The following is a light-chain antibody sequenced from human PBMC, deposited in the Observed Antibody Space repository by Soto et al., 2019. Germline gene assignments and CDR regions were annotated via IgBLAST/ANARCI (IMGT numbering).Light chain of an antibody. CDR1: QSVSSS. CDR2: DAS. J-gene: IGKJ2*01. Sequence: EIVLTQSPATLSLSPGERATLSCRASQSVSSSLAWYQQKPGQAPRLLIYDASNRATGIPARFSGGGSGTDFTLTIGSLEPEDFAVYYCQQRSNWYTFGQGTKLEIK. CDR3: QQRSNWYT. V-gene: IGKV3-11*01.